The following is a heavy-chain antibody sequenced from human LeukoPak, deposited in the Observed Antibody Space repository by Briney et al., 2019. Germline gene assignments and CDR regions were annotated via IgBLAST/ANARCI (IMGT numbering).Heavy chain of an antibody. Sequence: SETLSLTCAVYGGAFSGYYWSWFRQPPRNGPEWIGEINHSGSTNYNPSLKSRVTISVDTSKNQFSLKLSSVTAADTAVYYCASAYYDFWSGYHGFDYWGQGTLVTVSS. CDR1: GGAFSGYY. CDR3: ASAYYDFWSGYHGFDY. CDR2: INHSGST. V-gene: IGHV4-34*01. D-gene: IGHD3-3*01. J-gene: IGHJ4*02.